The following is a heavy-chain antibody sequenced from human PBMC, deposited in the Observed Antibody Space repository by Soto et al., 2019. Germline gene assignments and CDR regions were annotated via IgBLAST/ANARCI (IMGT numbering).Heavy chain of an antibody. CDR2: INPSGGST. CDR3: ARDVPGDDFWSGLDY. J-gene: IGHJ4*02. CDR1: GYTFTSYY. V-gene: IGHV1-46*03. D-gene: IGHD3-3*01. Sequence: ASVKVSCKASGYTFTSYYMHWVRQAPGQGLEWMGIINPSGGSTSYAQKFQGRVTMTRDTSTSTVYMELSSLRSEDTAVYYCARDVPGDDFWSGLDYWGQGTLVTVSS.